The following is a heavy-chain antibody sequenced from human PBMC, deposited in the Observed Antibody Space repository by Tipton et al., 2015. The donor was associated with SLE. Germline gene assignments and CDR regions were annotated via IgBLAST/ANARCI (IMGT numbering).Heavy chain of an antibody. D-gene: IGHD3-22*01. Sequence: SLRLSCAASGFTFDDYSMHWVRQAPGKGLEWVSLISWDGGTTYYADSVKGRFTISRDNAKNTLYLQMNSLRDEDTAVYHCVDVDRCWGQGTLVTVSS. V-gene: IGHV3-43*01. CDR2: ISWDGGTT. CDR1: GFTFDDYS. J-gene: IGHJ1*01. CDR3: VDVDRC.